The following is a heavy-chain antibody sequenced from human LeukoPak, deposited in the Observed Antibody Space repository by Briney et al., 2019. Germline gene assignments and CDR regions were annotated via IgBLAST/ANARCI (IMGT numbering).Heavy chain of an antibody. V-gene: IGHV3-20*04. D-gene: IGHD6-19*01. J-gene: IGHJ4*02. CDR2: INRNGGST. Sequence: PGGSLRLSCAASGFTFSSYWMSWVRQAPGKGLEWVSGINRNGGSTGYADSVKGRFTISRDNAKNSLYLQMNSLRAEDTALCYCARDRGIAVAGSFDYWGQGTLVTVSS. CDR1: GFTFSSYW. CDR3: ARDRGIAVAGSFDY.